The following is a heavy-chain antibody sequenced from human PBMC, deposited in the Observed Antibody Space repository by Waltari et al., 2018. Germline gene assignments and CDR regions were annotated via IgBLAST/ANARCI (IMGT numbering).Heavy chain of an antibody. CDR1: GDTVSELS. J-gene: IGHJ5*02. D-gene: IGHD4-17*01. Sequence: QVQLIQSGAEVKKPGASVKVSCKVSGDTVSELSIHWVRQAPGKGLEWMGGFDPEHGETISAQKCQGRLTMTEDTSTDTAYMEVSRLRSDDTAVYYCTIFRDGDYISLGFDTWGQGTLVTVSS. CDR2: FDPEHGET. V-gene: IGHV1-24*01. CDR3: TIFRDGDYISLGFDT.